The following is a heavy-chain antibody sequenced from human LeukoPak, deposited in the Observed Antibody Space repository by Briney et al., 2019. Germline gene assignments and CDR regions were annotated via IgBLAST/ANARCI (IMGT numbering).Heavy chain of an antibody. CDR2: IYHSGST. V-gene: IGHV4-39*07. CDR3: ARAYYDILLFDY. J-gene: IGHJ4*02. D-gene: IGHD3-9*01. Sequence: SATLSLTCTVSGPSISSSSYYWGWLRQPPGKGLEWIGSIYHSGSTYYNPSLKSRVTISVDTPKNQFSPTLSSVTAADTAVYYCARAYYDILLFDYWGQGTLVTVSS. CDR1: GPSISSSSYY.